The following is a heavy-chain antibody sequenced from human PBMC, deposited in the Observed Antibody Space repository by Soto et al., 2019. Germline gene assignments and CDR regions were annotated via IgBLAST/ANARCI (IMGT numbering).Heavy chain of an antibody. CDR1: GGSISSGGYY. V-gene: IGHV4-31*03. CDR2: IYHSGFT. Sequence: QVQLQESGPGLVKPSQTLSLTCTVYGGSISSGGYYWSRIRKHPGKGLEWIGYIYHSGFTYYTPSRPSRVTISVDTSKNQSSLKLSSVTAADTALYYCARSVDHWGQGTLVSVSS. CDR3: ARSVDH. J-gene: IGHJ5*02.